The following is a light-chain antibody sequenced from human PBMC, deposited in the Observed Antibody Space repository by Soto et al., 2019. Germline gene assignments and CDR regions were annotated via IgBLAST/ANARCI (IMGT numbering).Light chain of an antibody. V-gene: IGKV1-39*01. CDR2: AAS. Sequence: DIQMTQSPSSLSASVGDRVTITCRASQTISTFLIGYQQNPGKPPKLLIYAASTLQSGVPSRFSGSGSGTDFTLTISSLQPEDFATYYCQQSHGIPYTFGQGTKLEIK. J-gene: IGKJ2*01. CDR1: QTISTF. CDR3: QQSHGIPYT.